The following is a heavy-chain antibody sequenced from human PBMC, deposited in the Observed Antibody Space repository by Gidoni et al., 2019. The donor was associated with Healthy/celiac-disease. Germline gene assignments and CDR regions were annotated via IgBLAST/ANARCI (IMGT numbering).Heavy chain of an antibody. D-gene: IGHD2-21*02. Sequence: EVQLVEYGGGLGQPGGSLRLACAASGFTVSSNYMRWVRQAPGKGLEWVSVRYSGGSTYYADSVNGRFTISRDNSKNTLYLPLNSLRAEATAVYYCARGSRVVVTAIVDYGMDVWGQGTTVTVSS. V-gene: IGHV3-66*01. CDR3: ARGSRVVVTAIVDYGMDV. CDR1: GFTVSSNY. J-gene: IGHJ6*02. CDR2: RYSGGST.